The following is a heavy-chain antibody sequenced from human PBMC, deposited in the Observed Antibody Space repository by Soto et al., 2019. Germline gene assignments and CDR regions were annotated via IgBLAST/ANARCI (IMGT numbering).Heavy chain of an antibody. J-gene: IGHJ6*02. CDR2: IIPIFGTA. CDR1: GGTFSSYA. D-gene: IGHD3-22*01. CDR3: ARVRYYDSTGHNPGYYYGMDV. V-gene: IGHV1-69*13. Sequence: GASVKVSCKASGGTFSSYAISWVRQAPGQGLEWMGGIIPIFGTANYAQKFQGRVTITADESTSTAYMELSSLRSEDTAVYYCARVRYYDSTGHNPGYYYGMDVWGQGTTVTVYS.